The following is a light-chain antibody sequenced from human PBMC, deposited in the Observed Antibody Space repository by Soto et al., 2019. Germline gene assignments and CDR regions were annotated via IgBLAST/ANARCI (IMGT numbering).Light chain of an antibody. CDR3: QQYGSSPPRT. Sequence: DIVLTQSPGTLSLSPGERATLSCRASQSVSSSYLAWYQQKPGQAPRLLIYGASSRATGIPDRFSGSGSGTDFTITISRLEPEDFAVYYCQQYGSSPPRTFGQGTKVEIK. CDR1: QSVSSSY. CDR2: GAS. V-gene: IGKV3-20*01. J-gene: IGKJ1*01.